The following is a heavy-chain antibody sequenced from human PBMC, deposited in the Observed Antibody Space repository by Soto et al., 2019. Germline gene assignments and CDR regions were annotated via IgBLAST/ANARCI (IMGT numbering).Heavy chain of an antibody. CDR3: ARDTVLTGMFDL. CDR1: GGSIGSYH. D-gene: IGHD4-17*01. V-gene: IGHV4-59*01. J-gene: IGHJ5*02. CDR2: VYYTGTT. Sequence: SEALSLTCTVSGGSIGSYHWSWVRQPPGKGLEWIASVYYTGTTNYNPSLGSRVTISIDAPENQISLKLTSVTAADTAFYYCARDTVLTGMFDLWGQGTLVTVSS.